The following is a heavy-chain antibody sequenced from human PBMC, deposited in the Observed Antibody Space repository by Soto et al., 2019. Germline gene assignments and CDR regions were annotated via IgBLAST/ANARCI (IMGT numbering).Heavy chain of an antibody. CDR1: GFTFSSYA. CDR3: AKRYSSTWYYSDY. J-gene: IGHJ4*02. D-gene: IGHD6-13*01. CDR2: VTGSGCTT. Sequence: GGSLRLSCAASGFTFSSYAMSWVRQAPGKGLEWVSDVTGSGCTTYSADSVKGRFTISRDNSKDTLYLQMNSLRAEDTAVYYCAKRYSSTWYYSDYWGQGTLVTVSS. V-gene: IGHV3-23*01.